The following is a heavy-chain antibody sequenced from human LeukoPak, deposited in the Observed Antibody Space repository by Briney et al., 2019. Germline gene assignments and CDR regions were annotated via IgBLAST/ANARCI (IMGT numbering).Heavy chain of an antibody. CDR1: GFTFSSYS. CDR2: ISSSSSYI. Sequence: KTGGSLRLSCAASGFTFSSYSMNWVRQAPGKGLEWVSSISSSSSYIYYADSVKGRFIVSRDNAKSSLYLQMNSLRAEDTAVYYCASGNIAAAGTYWGQGTLVTVSS. CDR3: ASGNIAAAGTY. V-gene: IGHV3-21*01. D-gene: IGHD6-13*01. J-gene: IGHJ4*02.